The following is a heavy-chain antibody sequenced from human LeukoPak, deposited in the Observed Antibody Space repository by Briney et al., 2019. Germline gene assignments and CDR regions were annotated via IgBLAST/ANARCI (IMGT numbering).Heavy chain of an antibody. CDR1: GFTFSSYA. V-gene: IGHV3-30-3*01. CDR3: ARVAKGMLYYFDY. Sequence: PGGSLRLSCAASGFTFSSYAMHWVRQAPGQGLEWVAVISYDGSNKYYADSVKGRFTISRDNSKNTLYLQMNSLRAEDTAVYYCARVAKGMLYYFDYWGQGTLVTVSS. J-gene: IGHJ4*02. CDR2: ISYDGSNK. D-gene: IGHD3-10*01.